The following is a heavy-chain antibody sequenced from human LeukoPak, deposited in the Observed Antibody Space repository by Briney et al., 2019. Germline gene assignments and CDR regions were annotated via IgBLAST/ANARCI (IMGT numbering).Heavy chain of an antibody. Sequence: SETLSLTCTVSGVSISSNNYYWSWIRQPAGKGLEWIGRIYTSGSTNYNPSLKSRVTMSVDTSKNQFSLKLSSVTAADTAVYYCARELLGYCSSTSCRTHHWFDPWGQGTLVTVSS. CDR3: ARELLGYCSSTSCRTHHWFDP. CDR1: GVSISSNNYY. V-gene: IGHV4-61*02. CDR2: IYTSGST. D-gene: IGHD2-2*01. J-gene: IGHJ5*02.